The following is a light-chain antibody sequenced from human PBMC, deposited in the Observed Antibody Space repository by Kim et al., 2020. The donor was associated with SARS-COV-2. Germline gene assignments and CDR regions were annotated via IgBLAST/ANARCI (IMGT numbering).Light chain of an antibody. Sequence: GQSVTMSCTGSTSNIGADYYLPWYQQLAGKAPKLLIYDVSNRPSGVPPRFSGSKSGTSASLTISGLQAEDEADYYCRSYASILALVFGGGTKVTVL. J-gene: IGLJ2*01. CDR2: DVS. CDR1: TSNIGADYY. V-gene: IGLV2-14*03. CDR3: RSYASILALV.